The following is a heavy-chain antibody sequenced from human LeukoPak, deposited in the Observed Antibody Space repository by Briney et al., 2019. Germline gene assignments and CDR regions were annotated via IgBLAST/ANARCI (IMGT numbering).Heavy chain of an antibody. CDR3: ARQNRYCSGGSCYVAFDI. J-gene: IGHJ3*02. V-gene: IGHV3-48*04. D-gene: IGHD2-15*01. CDR2: IIGTSTV. Sequence: GGSLRLSCAASGFTFSHHSMNWVRQAPGKGLEWISYIIGTSTVYYADSVKGRFTISRDNAKNSLYLQMNSLRAEDTAVYYCARQNRYCSGGSCYVAFDIWGQGTMVTVSS. CDR1: GFTFSHHS.